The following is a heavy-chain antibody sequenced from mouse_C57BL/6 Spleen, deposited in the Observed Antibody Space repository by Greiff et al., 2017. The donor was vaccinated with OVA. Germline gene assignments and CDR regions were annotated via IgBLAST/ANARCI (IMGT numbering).Heavy chain of an antibody. Sequence: QVQLQQPGAELVRPGSSVKLSCKASGYTFTSYWLDWVKQRPGQGLEWIGNIYPSDSETPSNQKFKDKATLTVDKSSSTAYMQLSSLTSEDSAVYYCARRAGTRAMDYWGQGTSVTVSS. CDR2: IYPSDSET. V-gene: IGHV1-61*01. CDR3: ARRAGTRAMDY. J-gene: IGHJ4*01. D-gene: IGHD3-3*01. CDR1: GYTFTSYW.